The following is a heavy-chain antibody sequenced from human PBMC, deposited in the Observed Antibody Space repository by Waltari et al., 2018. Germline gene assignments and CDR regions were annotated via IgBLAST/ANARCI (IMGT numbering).Heavy chain of an antibody. V-gene: IGHV1-69*01. Sequence: QVQLVQSGAEVKKPGSSVKVSCKASGGTFSSYAISCVRQAPGQGLEWMGGIMPIFGTANIVQKYHGRVTITADEATSTAYMGLSSLRSEDTAVYYCATGGDYYGSGRYAFDIWGQGTMVTVSS. CDR1: GGTFSSYA. CDR3: ATGGDYYGSGRYAFDI. CDR2: IMPIFGTA. D-gene: IGHD3-10*01. J-gene: IGHJ3*02.